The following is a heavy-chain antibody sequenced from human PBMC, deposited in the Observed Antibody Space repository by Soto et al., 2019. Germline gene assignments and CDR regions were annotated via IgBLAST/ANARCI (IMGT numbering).Heavy chain of an antibody. CDR3: ARGATVTQYDY. D-gene: IGHD4-17*01. CDR1: GVSVSSGSFY. CDR2: GSYSGTN. J-gene: IGHJ4*02. V-gene: IGHV4-61*01. Sequence: SETLSLTCTVSGVSVSSGSFYWAWIRQPPGKGLEWIGFGSYSGTNNYKPSLKSRVTISVDTSRSQISLKVSSLTAADTAVYYCARGATVTQYDYWGQGTLVTVSS.